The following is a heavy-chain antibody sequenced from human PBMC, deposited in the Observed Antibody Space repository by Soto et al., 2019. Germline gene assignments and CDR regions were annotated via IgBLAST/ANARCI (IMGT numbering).Heavy chain of an antibody. D-gene: IGHD3-10*02. CDR1: GFTFSSDW. V-gene: IGHV3-74*01. CDR3: ARGPRGMYGNDF. CDR2: INMDGSST. J-gene: IGHJ4*02. Sequence: GGSLRLSCAASGFTFSSDWMHWVRQAAGKGLVWVSRINMDGSSTNYADSVKGRFTISRDNAKNTLYLQMNSLRAEDTAVYYCARGPRGMYGNDFWGQGALVTVS.